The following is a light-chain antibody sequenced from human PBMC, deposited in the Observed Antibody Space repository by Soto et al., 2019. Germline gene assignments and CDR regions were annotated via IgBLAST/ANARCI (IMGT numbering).Light chain of an antibody. CDR3: RQYVIWT. J-gene: IGKJ1*01. Sequence: EIVLTQSPGTLSVSPGERATLSCRASQSISSHHLAWYQQKPGQAPSLLIYGASSRATGIPDRFSGSGSGTVFILTISRLEPEDSAIYHYRQYVIWTFGQGTKVEIK. V-gene: IGKV3-20*01. CDR1: QSISSHH. CDR2: GAS.